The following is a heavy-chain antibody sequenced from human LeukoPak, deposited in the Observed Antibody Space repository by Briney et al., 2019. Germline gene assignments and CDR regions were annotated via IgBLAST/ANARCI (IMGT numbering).Heavy chain of an antibody. J-gene: IGHJ6*03. V-gene: IGHV1-69*05. Sequence: SSVKVSCKASGGTFSSYAISWVRQAPGQGLEWMGGISPIFGTANYAQKFQGRVTITTDESTSTAYMELSSLRSEDTAVYYCARVVPATSYYYYYYMDVWGKGTTVTVSS. D-gene: IGHD2-2*01. CDR1: GGTFSSYA. CDR3: ARVVPATSYYYYYYMDV. CDR2: ISPIFGTA.